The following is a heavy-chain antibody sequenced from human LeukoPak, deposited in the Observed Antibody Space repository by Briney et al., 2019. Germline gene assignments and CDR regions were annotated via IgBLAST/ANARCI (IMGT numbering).Heavy chain of an antibody. CDR3: ARRGSGFDY. Sequence: GGSLRLPCAASGFSFKTFTMNWVRQAPGKGLEWVSSISSRPSDMYYADSVKGRFTISRDNARNSLFLQMNSLRAEDTAVYYCARRGSGFDYWGQGTVVTVSS. CDR2: ISSRPSDM. D-gene: IGHD6-19*01. CDR1: GFSFKTFT. J-gene: IGHJ4*02. V-gene: IGHV3-21*01.